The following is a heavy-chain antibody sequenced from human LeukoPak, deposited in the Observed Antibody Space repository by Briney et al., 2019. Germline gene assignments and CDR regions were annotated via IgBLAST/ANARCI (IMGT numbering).Heavy chain of an antibody. CDR2: IYYSGST. CDR3: ARLYYYDSSGLPEGDY. J-gene: IGHJ4*02. CDR1: GGSISSSSYY. D-gene: IGHD3-22*01. V-gene: IGHV4-39*07. Sequence: PSETLSLTCTVSGGSISSSSYYWGWIRQPPGKGLEWIGGIYYSGSTYYNPSLKSRATISVDTSKNQFSLKLSSVTAADTAVYYCARLYYYDSSGLPEGDYWGQGTLVTVSS.